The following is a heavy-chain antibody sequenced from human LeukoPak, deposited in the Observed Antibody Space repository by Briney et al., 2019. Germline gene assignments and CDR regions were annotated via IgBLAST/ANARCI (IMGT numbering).Heavy chain of an antibody. CDR2: IYYSGST. CDR3: ARLYHCSGGSCYSGSAWFDP. J-gene: IGHJ5*02. D-gene: IGHD2-15*01. Sequence: SETLSLTCTVAGGSMSSYYWRWIRQRPGKGLEWLGYIYYSGSTNYNPSLNSRITISVDTSTNQSSLKLSSVTAADTAVYYCARLYHCSGGSCYSGSAWFDPWGQGTLVTVSS. CDR1: GGSMSSYY. V-gene: IGHV4-59*08.